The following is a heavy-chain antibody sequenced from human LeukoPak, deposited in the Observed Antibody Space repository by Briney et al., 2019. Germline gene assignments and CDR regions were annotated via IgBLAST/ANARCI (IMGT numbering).Heavy chain of an antibody. J-gene: IGHJ4*02. V-gene: IGHV3-48*03. CDR1: GFTFHHFE. Sequence: PGGSLRLSCLPSGFTFHHFEITWVPPAPGRGLVWVSYISSSGGATYYAEAMKCRFTISRDNAKNSVFLQMNGLRPSDTSVYYCARINGQRTSIDYWGQGTLVTVSS. CDR3: ARINGQRTSIDY. D-gene: IGHD6-25*01. CDR2: ISSSGGAT.